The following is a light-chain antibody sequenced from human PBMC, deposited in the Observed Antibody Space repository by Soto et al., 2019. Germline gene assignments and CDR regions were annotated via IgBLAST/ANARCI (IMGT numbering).Light chain of an antibody. CDR3: QQYLNSRT. V-gene: IGKV3-20*01. Sequence: EIVLTQSPGTLSLSPGERATLSCRASQSVSSSYLAWYQQKPGQAPRLLIYGASSRATGIPDRFSGSGSGTDFTLTISRLEPEDFAVYFCQQYLNSRTFGQGTKVEIK. CDR2: GAS. J-gene: IGKJ1*01. CDR1: QSVSSSY.